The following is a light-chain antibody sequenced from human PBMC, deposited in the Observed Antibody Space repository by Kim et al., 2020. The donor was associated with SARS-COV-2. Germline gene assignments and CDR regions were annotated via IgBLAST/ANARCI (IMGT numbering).Light chain of an antibody. CDR1: NIGSES. J-gene: IGLJ3*02. Sequence: PGNTATSPCGGYNIGSESLHWYQQRPGQAPVLLIYHDTDRPSGIPERFSASKSGNTVTLTIPRVEAGDEADYYCHLWDSDSDHWVFGGGTQLTVL. V-gene: IGLV3-21*04. CDR3: HLWDSDSDHWV. CDR2: HDT.